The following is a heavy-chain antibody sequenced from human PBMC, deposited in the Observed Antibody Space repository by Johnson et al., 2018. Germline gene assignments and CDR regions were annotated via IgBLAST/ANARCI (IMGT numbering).Heavy chain of an antibody. D-gene: IGHD6-19*01. CDR2: VGATGRTT. V-gene: IGHV3-23*04. J-gene: IGHJ1*01. Sequence: VQLVQSGGGVVQPGGSLRLSCAASGFTFDDYVMAWVRQSPGKGLEWVSAVGATGRTTSYADSVKGRFIISRDNSKNTLYLQMNSLRAEDTAVYYCAPVIAVPGTLDFQHWGQGTLVIVSS. CDR3: APVIAVPGTLDFQH. CDR1: GFTFDDYV.